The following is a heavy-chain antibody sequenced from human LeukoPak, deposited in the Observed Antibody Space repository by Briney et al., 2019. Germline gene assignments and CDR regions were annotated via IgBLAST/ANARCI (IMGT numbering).Heavy chain of an antibody. D-gene: IGHD3-3*01. CDR2: IYPGDSDT. CDR1: GYSFTSYW. Sequence: GESLKISCKGSGYSFTSYWIGWVRQMPGKGLECMGIIYPGDSDTRYSPSFQGQVTISADKSISTAYLQWSSLKASDTAMYYCARLNSDFWSGYYLDYWGQGTLVTVSS. J-gene: IGHJ4*02. V-gene: IGHV5-51*01. CDR3: ARLNSDFWSGYYLDY.